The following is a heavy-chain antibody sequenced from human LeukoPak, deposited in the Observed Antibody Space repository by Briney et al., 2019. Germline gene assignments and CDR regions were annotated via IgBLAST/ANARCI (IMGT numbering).Heavy chain of an antibody. CDR2: IRSNGRDT. CDR1: GFNFRDYS. D-gene: IGHD2-15*01. CDR3: AKGGYTTWFDP. J-gene: IGHJ5*02. V-gene: IGHV3-23*01. Sequence: GGSLRLSCAASGFNFRDYSMTWVRQAPRKGVEWVSNIRSNGRDTYYTDSVKGRFTISRDNSKNTLYLEMNNLRAGDTAVYYCAKGGYTTWFDPWGQGTLVTVSS.